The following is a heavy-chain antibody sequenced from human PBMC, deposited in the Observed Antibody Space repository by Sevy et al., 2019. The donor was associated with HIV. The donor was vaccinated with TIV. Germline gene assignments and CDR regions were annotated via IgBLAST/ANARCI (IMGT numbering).Heavy chain of an antibody. D-gene: IGHD5-12*01. CDR3: AKAGYSGYDPFTY. J-gene: IGHJ4*02. Sequence: GGSLRLSCGASGFTFRSYAMSWVRQAPGKGLEWVSAISGSGGITYYADSVKGRFTISRDNSKNTLYLQMNSLRAEDTAVYYCAKAGYSGYDPFTYWGQGTLVTVSS. CDR1: GFTFRSYA. CDR2: ISGSGGIT. V-gene: IGHV3-23*01.